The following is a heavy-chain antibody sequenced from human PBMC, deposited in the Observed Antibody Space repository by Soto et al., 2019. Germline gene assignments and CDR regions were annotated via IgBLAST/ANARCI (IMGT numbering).Heavy chain of an antibody. CDR1: RGSISSYY. J-gene: IGHJ4*02. Sequence: QVQLQESGPGLVKPSETLSLTCTVSRGSISSYYWSWIRQPPGKGLEWIGYIYYSGSTNYNPSLKSRVTISVDTSKNQFSLKLSSVTAADTAVYYCARDGAAGTLTFDYWGQGTLVTVSS. V-gene: IGHV4-59*01. CDR2: IYYSGST. CDR3: ARDGAAGTLTFDY. D-gene: IGHD6-13*01.